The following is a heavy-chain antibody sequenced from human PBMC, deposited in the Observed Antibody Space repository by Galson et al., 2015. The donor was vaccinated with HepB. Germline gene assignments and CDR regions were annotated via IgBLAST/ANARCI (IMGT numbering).Heavy chain of an antibody. V-gene: IGHV3-21*01. D-gene: IGHD1-1*01. J-gene: IGHJ4*02. CDR3: VLGRPLQPFDY. CDR1: GFTFSSYN. CDR2: ISSSSSYI. Sequence: SLRLSCAASGFTFSSYNMNWVRQAPGKGLEWVSSISSSSSYIYYADSVKGRFTISRDNAKNSLYLQMNSLRAEDTAVYYCVLGRPLQPFDYWGQGTLVTVSS.